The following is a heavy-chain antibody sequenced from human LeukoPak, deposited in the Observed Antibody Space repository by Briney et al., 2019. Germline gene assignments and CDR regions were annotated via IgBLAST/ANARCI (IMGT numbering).Heavy chain of an antibody. D-gene: IGHD1-26*01. Sequence: SETLSLTCTVSGGSIGTYYWSWIRQPPGKGLEWIGYIYYSGSTNYNPSLKSRVTISLDTSKNQFSLKLSSVTAADTAVYYCARRSWDGAIDYWGQGTLITVSS. V-gene: IGHV4-59*08. CDR2: IYYSGST. CDR3: ARRSWDGAIDY. CDR1: GGSIGTYY. J-gene: IGHJ4*02.